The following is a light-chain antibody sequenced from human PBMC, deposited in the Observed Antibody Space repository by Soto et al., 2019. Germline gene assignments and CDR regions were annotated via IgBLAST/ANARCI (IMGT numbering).Light chain of an antibody. Sequence: EIVLTQSPATLSLSPGEKATLSCGASQCVSSSYLAWYQQKPGLAPRLLIYDASSRPTGIPDRFSGSASGTDFTLTISRLEPEDFAVYYCQQYGSSPVTFGGGTKVEIK. V-gene: IGKV3D-20*01. CDR3: QQYGSSPVT. CDR2: DAS. CDR1: QCVSSSY. J-gene: IGKJ4*01.